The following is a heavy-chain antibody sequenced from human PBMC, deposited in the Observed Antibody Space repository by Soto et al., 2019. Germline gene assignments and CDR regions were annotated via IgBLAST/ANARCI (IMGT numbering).Heavy chain of an antibody. V-gene: IGHV4-34*01. CDR1: GWSFSGYY. D-gene: IGHD3-10*01. J-gene: IGHJ5*02. CDR3: ATRITMVRGAYGPRGCWFDP. CDR2: INHSGST. Sequence: QVQLQQWGAGLLKPSETRSLTCAVYGWSFSGYYWCWIRQPPGKGLEWIGEINHSGSTNYNPSLTSRVTTSVDTSKNQSSLKMSSVTAADTAVYYCATRITMVRGAYGPRGCWFDPWGQGTLVTVSS.